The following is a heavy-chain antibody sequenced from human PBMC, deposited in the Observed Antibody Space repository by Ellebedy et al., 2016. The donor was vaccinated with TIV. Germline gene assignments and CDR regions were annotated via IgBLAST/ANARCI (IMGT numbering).Heavy chain of an antibody. CDR2: IYWDDDK. V-gene: IGHV2-5*02. Sequence: SGPTLVXPTQTLTLTCTFSGFSLTSRPVGVGWIRQPPGEAPECLAFIYWDDDKRYNPSLRNRLSISKDTSKNQVVLTLANMDPVDTATYYCAHRLDLGYNWDNGAFDVWGQGTLVTVSS. J-gene: IGHJ3*01. CDR3: AHRLDLGYNWDNGAFDV. D-gene: IGHD1/OR15-1a*01. CDR1: GFSLTSRPVG.